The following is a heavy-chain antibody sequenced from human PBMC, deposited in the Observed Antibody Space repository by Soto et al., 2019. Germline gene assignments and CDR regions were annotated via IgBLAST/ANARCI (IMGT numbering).Heavy chain of an antibody. D-gene: IGHD5-18*01. CDR3: ARSFERIPLWLRIANWFDP. CDR1: GGNFSSYG. J-gene: IGHJ5*02. CDR2: ISSSSSYI. Sequence: GGNFSSYGGHRIRQKKGNGLEWVSSISSSSSYIYYADSVKGRFTISRDNAKNSLYLQMNSLRAEDTAVYYCARSFERIPLWLRIANWFDPWGQGTLVTVSS. V-gene: IGHV3-21*01.